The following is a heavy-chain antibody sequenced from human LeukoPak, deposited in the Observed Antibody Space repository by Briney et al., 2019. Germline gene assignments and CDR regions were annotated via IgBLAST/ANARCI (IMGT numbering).Heavy chain of an antibody. CDR2: IYYSGST. D-gene: IGHD6-13*01. V-gene: IGHV4-59*01. CDR1: GGSISSYY. Sequence: NPSETLSLTCTVSGGSISSYYWSWIRQPPGKGLEWIGYIYYSGSTNYNPSLKSRVTISVDTSKNQFSLKLSSVTAADTAMYYCARAIAARDAFDIWGQGTMVTVSS. J-gene: IGHJ3*02. CDR3: ARAIAARDAFDI.